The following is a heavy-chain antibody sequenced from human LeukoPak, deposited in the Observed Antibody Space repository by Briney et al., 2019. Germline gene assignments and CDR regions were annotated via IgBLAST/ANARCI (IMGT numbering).Heavy chain of an antibody. CDR3: ARLPLRGNDEVDY. J-gene: IGHJ4*02. D-gene: IGHD1-1*01. CDR2: IIPIFGTA. Sequence: ASVKVSCKASGGTFSSYAISWVRQAPGQGLEWMGGIIPIFGTANYAQKFQGRVTMTEDTSTDTAYMELSSLRSEDTAVYYCARLPLRGNDEVDYWGQGTLVTVSS. CDR1: GGTFSSYA. V-gene: IGHV1-69*06.